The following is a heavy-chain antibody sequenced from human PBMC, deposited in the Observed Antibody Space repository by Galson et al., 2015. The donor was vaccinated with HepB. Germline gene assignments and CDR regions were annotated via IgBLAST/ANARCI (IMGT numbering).Heavy chain of an antibody. CDR1: GYTFSSCA. V-gene: IGHV1-3*04. J-gene: IGHJ4*02. CDR2: INTGNGDT. Sequence: SVKVSCKASGYTFSSCAMHWVRQAPGQRPEWMGWINTGNGDTKFSQRFRGRVTITRDTSASTAYMELSSLRSEDTAVYYCARGPNIVLVPEFDYWGQGTLVIASS. CDR3: ARGPNIVLVPEFDY. D-gene: IGHD2-8*02.